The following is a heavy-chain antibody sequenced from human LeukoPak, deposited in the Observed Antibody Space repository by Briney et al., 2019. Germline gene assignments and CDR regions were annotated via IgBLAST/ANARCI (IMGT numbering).Heavy chain of an antibody. Sequence: GGSLRLSCAASGFSFSSYSINWVRQAPGKGQEWVSYISGDGNAKHHTDSVKGRFTISRDNAKNALYLQMNSLRAEDTAVYFCARDYVYAFDYWGQGTLVTVSS. CDR2: ISGDGNAK. V-gene: IGHV3-48*01. D-gene: IGHD2/OR15-2a*01. CDR1: GFSFSSYS. CDR3: ARDYVYAFDY. J-gene: IGHJ4*02.